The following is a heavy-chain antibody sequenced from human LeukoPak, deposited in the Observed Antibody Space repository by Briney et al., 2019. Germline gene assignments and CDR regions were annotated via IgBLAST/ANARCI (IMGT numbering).Heavy chain of an antibody. CDR1: RYTFTGYY. CDR2: INPNSGGT. CDR3: ARDGYYYDSSGYYAE. D-gene: IGHD3-22*01. Sequence: ASVKVSCKASRYTFTGYYMHWVRQAPGQGLEWMGWINPNSGGTNYAQKFQGRVTMTRDTSISTAYMELSRLRSDDTAVYYCARDGYYYDSSGYYAEWGQGTLVTVSS. V-gene: IGHV1-2*02. J-gene: IGHJ4*02.